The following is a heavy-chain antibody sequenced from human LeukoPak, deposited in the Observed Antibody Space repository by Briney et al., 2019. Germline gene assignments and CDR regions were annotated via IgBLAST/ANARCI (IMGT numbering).Heavy chain of an antibody. CDR2: IWYDGSNK. V-gene: IGHV3-33*01. D-gene: IGHD1-7*01. CDR1: GFKFSTYG. CDR3: ARELPPVVNYRFDH. J-gene: IGHJ5*02. Sequence: GGSLRLSCAASGFKFSTYGMHWVRQAPGKGLEWVAVIWYDGSNKYCADSVKGRFTISRDNSKNTLYLQINSLRAEDTAMYYCARELPPVVNYRFDHWGQGTLVTVSS.